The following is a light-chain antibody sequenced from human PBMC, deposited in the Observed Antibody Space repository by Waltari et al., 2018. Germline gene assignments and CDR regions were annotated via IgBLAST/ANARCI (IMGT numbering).Light chain of an antibody. V-gene: IGLV2-14*01. CDR2: EVS. CDR3: TSCTTSATWV. J-gene: IGLJ3*02. CDR1: SSDIGGYNS. Sequence: PGQSITISCTGTSSDIGGYNSVSWYQQHPGKAPKLMIYEVSYRPSGVSPRFSGSKSGNTASLTISGLQAEDEADYHCTSCTTSATWVFGGGTKLTVL.